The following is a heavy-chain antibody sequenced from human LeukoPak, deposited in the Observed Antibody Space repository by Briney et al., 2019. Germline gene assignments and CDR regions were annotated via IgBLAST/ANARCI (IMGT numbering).Heavy chain of an antibody. CDR2: ISYSGTS. D-gene: IGHD2-15*01. J-gene: IGHJ4*02. CDR1: GGSISSSDFY. Sequence: PSETLSLTCTVSGGSISSSDFYWGLIRQPPGKGLEWIGRISYSGTSYYNPSLKRRITISVDTSNNQFSLKMTSVTAADTAVYYCARDQGVPSGGLDYWGQGTLVTVSS. CDR3: ARDQGVPSGGLDY. V-gene: IGHV4-39*07.